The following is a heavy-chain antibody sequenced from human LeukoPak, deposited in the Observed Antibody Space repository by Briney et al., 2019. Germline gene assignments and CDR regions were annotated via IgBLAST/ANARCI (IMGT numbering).Heavy chain of an antibody. CDR2: IYSDSGGST. CDR1: GFTVSSNY. J-gene: IGHJ4*02. V-gene: IGHV3-66*01. Sequence: GGSLRLSCAASGFTVSSNYMSWVRQAPGKGLEWVSVIYSDSGGSTYYADSVKGRFTMSRDNSKNTLYLHMNSLSAEDTAVYYCARGFTHDYGDYFDYWGQGTLVTVSS. D-gene: IGHD4-17*01. CDR3: ARGFTHDYGDYFDY.